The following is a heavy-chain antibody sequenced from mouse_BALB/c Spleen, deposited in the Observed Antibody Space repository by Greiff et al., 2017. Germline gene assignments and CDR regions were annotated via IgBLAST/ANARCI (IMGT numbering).Heavy chain of an antibody. J-gene: IGHJ2*01. CDR1: GFTFSSYG. CDR3: ARDPHYYGYFDY. CDR2: INSNGGST. Sequence: EVKLMESGGGLVQPGGSLKLSCAASGFTFSSYGMSWVRQTPDKRLELVATINSNGGSTYYPDSVKGRFTISRDNAKNTLYLQMSSLKSEDTAMYYCARDPHYYGYFDYWGQGTTLTVSS. V-gene: IGHV5-6-3*01. D-gene: IGHD1-2*01.